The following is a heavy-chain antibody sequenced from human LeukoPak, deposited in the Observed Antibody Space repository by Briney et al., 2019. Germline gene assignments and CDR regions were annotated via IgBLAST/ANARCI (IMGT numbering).Heavy chain of an antibody. CDR1: GFTFSSYS. CDR2: ISSSSSYI. J-gene: IGHJ5*02. CDR3: ARDLSYDILTGYRNWFDP. V-gene: IGHV3-21*01. D-gene: IGHD3-9*01. Sequence: GGSLRLSCAASGFTFSSYSMNWVRQAPGKGLEWVSSISSSSSYIYYADSVKGRFTISRDNAKNSLYLQMNSLRAEDTAVYYCARDLSYDILTGYRNWFDPWGQGTLVTVSS.